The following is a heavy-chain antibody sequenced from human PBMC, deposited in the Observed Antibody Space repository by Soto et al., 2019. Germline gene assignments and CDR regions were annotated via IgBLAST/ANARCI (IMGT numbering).Heavy chain of an antibody. D-gene: IGHD4-17*01. J-gene: IGHJ6*02. V-gene: IGHV3-21*01. CDR1: GFTFSSYS. CDR3: ARDLVYASDPYYYYGMDV. CDR2: ISSSSSYI. Sequence: EVQLVESGGGLVKPGGSLRLSCAASGFTFSSYSMNWVRQAPGKGLEWVSSISSSSSYIYYADSVKGRFTIARDNAKNSLYLQMNSLRAEDTAVYYCARDLVYASDPYYYYGMDVWGQGTTVTVSS.